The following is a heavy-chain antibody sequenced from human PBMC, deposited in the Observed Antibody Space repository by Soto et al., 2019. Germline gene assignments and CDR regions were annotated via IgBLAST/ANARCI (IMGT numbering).Heavy chain of an antibody. J-gene: IGHJ5*02. Sequence: SETLSLTCAVYGGSLSGSYWSWVRQTPGKGLEWIGSINHRGSTNYNPSLRSRVTISILTSKNEFSLRLTSVTAADTAMYYCATGGGFIESRMVWFDPWGQGTLVTAPQ. CDR2: INHRGST. D-gene: IGHD1-26*01. CDR1: GGSLSGSY. V-gene: IGHV4-34*01. CDR3: ATGGGFIESRMVWFDP.